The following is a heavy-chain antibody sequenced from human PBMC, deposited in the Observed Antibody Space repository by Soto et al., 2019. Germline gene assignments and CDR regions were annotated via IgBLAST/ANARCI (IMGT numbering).Heavy chain of an antibody. CDR3: ARDLGSGYYRDDYYYYGMDV. CDR2: ISSSGSTI. CDR1: GFTFSSYE. D-gene: IGHD3-22*01. V-gene: IGHV3-48*03. J-gene: IGHJ6*02. Sequence: PGGSLRLSCAASGFTFSSYEMNWVRQAPGKGLEWVSYISSSGSTIYYADSVRGRFTISRDNAKNSLYLQMNSLRAEDTAVYYCARDLGSGYYRDDYYYYGMDVWGQGTTVTVSS.